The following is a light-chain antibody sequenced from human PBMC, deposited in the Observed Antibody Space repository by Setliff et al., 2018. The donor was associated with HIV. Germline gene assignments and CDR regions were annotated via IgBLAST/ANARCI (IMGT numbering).Light chain of an antibody. CDR3: SSYTSSSTRV. CDR2: EVS. Sequence: QCALTKPASVSGSPGQSITISCTGTWSDVGGYNYVSWYQQHPGKAPKLMIYEVSNRPSGVSNRFSGSKSGNTASLTISGLQAEDEADYFCSSYTSSSTRVFGTGTKVTVL. V-gene: IGLV2-14*01. CDR1: WSDVGGYNY. J-gene: IGLJ1*01.